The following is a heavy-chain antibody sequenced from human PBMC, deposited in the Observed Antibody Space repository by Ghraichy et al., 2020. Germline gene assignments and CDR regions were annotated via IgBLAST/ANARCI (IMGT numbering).Heavy chain of an antibody. J-gene: IGHJ5*02. CDR1: GYTFTSYG. CDR3: ARANPATRDDYGDYGGWFDP. CDR2: ISAYNGNT. Sequence: ASVKVSCKASGYTFTSYGISWVRQAPGPGLEWMGWISAYNGNTNYAQKLQGRVTMTTDTSTSTAYMELRSLRSDDTAVYYCARANPATRDDYGDYGGWFDPWGQGTLVTVSS. D-gene: IGHD4-17*01. V-gene: IGHV1-18*01.